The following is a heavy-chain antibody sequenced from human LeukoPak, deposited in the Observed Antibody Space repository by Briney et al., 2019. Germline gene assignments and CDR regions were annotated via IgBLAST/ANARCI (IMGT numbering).Heavy chain of an antibody. J-gene: IGHJ5*02. CDR1: GFTFSDHY. D-gene: IGHD3-16*01. CDR3: AREAVGMITFGGHGWFDP. V-gene: IGHV3-11*01. Sequence: GGSLRLSCAASGFTFSDHYMSWIRQAPGKGLEWVSFINGGGGTTWYADSVKGRFTISRDNAMDSLFLQMNSLRAEDAAVYYCAREAVGMITFGGHGWFDPWGQGTLVTVSS. CDR2: INGGGGTT.